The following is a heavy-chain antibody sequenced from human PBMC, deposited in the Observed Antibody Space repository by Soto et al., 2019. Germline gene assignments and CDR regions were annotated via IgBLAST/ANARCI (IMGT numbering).Heavy chain of an antibody. CDR1: GGTFSSYA. CDR3: AAPGGHDYGDDYGMDV. V-gene: IGHV1-69*13. J-gene: IGHJ6*02. D-gene: IGHD4-17*01. CDR2: IIPIFGTA. Sequence: ASVKVSCKASGGTFSSYAISWVRQAPGQGLEWMGGIIPIFGTANYAQKFQGRVTITADESTSTAYMELSSLRSEDTAVYYCAAPGGHDYGDDYGMDVWGQGTTVTVSS.